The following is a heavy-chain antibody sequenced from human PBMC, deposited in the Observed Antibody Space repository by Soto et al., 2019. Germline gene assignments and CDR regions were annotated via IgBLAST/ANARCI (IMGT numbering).Heavy chain of an antibody. J-gene: IGHJ3*02. CDR2: IKPAGSGK. V-gene: IGHV3-7*01. D-gene: IGHD3-3*01. CDR1: GFILSSYW. Sequence: EVQLVESGGDFVQPGGSLRLSWVASGFILSSYWMSWVRQAPGKGLEWVANIKPAGSGKYYVDSVKGRFTISRDNAKNSLYLQMNSLRAEDTAVYYCASNIFYDFWSGYYAFDIWGRGTMVTVSS. CDR3: ASNIFYDFWSGYYAFDI.